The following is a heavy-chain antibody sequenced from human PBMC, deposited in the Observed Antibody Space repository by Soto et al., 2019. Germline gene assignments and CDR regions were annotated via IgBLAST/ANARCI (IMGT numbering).Heavy chain of an antibody. J-gene: IGHJ2*01. CDR2: IFPIFGTV. D-gene: IGHD5-12*01. CDR3: ARGNHRWLQLWYFDL. V-gene: IGHV1-69*12. Sequence: QVQLVQSGAEVKKPGSSVKVSCKASGGTFSNYPVSWVRQAPGQGLEWMGGIFPIFGTVNYAQKFQGRLTITADESPSTAYMELSSLRSEDTAVYYCARGNHRWLQLWYFDLWGRGTLVTVSS. CDR1: GGTFSNYP.